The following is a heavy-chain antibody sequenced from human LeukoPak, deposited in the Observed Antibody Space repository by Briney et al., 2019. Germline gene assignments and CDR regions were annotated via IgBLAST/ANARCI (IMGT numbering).Heavy chain of an antibody. CDR2: ISAYNGNT. V-gene: IGHV1-18*04. J-gene: IGHJ4*02. CDR1: GYTFTGYY. D-gene: IGHD3-22*01. Sequence: ASVKVSCKASGYTFTGYYMHWVRQAPGQGLEWMGWISAYNGNTNYAQKLQGRVTMTTDTSTSTAYMELRSLRSDDTAVYYCARGGAYYYDSSGSDYWGQGTLVTVSS. CDR3: ARGGAYYYDSSGSDY.